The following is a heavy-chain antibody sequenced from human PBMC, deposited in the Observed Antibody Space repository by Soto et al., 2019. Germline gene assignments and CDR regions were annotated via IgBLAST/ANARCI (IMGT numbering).Heavy chain of an antibody. J-gene: IGHJ6*02. D-gene: IGHD4-4*01. CDR1: GFTFSSYA. CDR3: AREVGYSRFYYYYYYGMDV. Sequence: HPGGSLRLSCAASGFTFSSYAMHWVRQAPGKGLEWVAVISYDGSNKYYADSVKGRFTISRDNSKNTLYLQMNSLRAEDTAVYYCAREVGYSRFYYYYYYGMDVWGQGTTVTVSS. V-gene: IGHV3-30-3*01. CDR2: ISYDGSNK.